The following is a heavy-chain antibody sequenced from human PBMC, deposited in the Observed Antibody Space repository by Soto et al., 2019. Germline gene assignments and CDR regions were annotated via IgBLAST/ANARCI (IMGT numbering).Heavy chain of an antibody. V-gene: IGHV1-2*02. CDR1: GYTFTVYY. J-gene: IGHJ3*02. CDR2: INPNSGGT. D-gene: IGHD3-3*01. CDR3: ARDLSDFWSGYYPPGDAFYI. Sequence: ASVKVSCKASGYTFTVYYMHWVRQAPGQGLEWMGWINPNSGGTNYAQKFQGRVTMTRDTSISTAYMELSRLRSDDTAVYYCARDLSDFWSGYYPPGDAFYIWGQGTMVTVS.